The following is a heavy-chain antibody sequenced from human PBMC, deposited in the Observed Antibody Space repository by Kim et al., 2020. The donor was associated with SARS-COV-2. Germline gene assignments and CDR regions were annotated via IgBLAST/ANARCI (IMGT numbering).Heavy chain of an antibody. D-gene: IGHD3-16*01. V-gene: IGHV3-20*01. CDR2: INRNGDAT. Sequence: GGSLRLSCAASGFTFDDYGMSWVRQVPGKGVEWVSGINRNGDATGYGDSVKGRFSISRDNRKDSLYLQMNSLRAEDTALYHCVRGYAGGPFDFWGQGALVTVSS. J-gene: IGHJ4*02. CDR1: GFTFDDYG. CDR3: VRGYAGGPFDF.